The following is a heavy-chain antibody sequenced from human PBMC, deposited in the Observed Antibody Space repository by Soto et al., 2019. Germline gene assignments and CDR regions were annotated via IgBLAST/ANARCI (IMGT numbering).Heavy chain of an antibody. Sequence: SVKVSCKASGGTFSSYAISWVRQAPGQGLEWMGGIIPILGTANYAQKFQGRVTITADESTSTAYMELSSLRSEDTAVYYCARDDYYGSGSYYNYYYYGMDVWGQGTTVTVSS. D-gene: IGHD3-10*01. J-gene: IGHJ6*02. CDR3: ARDDYYGSGSYYNYYYYGMDV. CDR2: IIPILGTA. V-gene: IGHV1-69*13. CDR1: GGTFSSYA.